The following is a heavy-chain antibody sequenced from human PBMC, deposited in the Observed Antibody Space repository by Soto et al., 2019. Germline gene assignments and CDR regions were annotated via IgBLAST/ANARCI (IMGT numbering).Heavy chain of an antibody. Sequence: GQLLESGGGMVQPGGSLRLSCAASGFTFSSFAMNWVRLPPGRGLEWVAAVTTSASSTHYADSVKGRFTISRDNSKNTLYLQMNSLRADHTAVYYCAKGGAVLLDPFDVWGQGTMVTVSS. CDR1: GFTFSSFA. CDR2: VTTSASST. CDR3: AKGGAVLLDPFDV. V-gene: IGHV3-23*01. D-gene: IGHD1-26*01. J-gene: IGHJ3*01.